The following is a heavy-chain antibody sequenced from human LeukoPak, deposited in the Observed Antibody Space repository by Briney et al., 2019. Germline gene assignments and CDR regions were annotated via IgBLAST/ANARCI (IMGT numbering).Heavy chain of an antibody. CDR3: ARSGSSSWSDY. CDR1: GGTFSSYA. V-gene: IGHV1-69*04. CDR2: IIPILSKA. Sequence: ASVKVSCKASGGTFSSYAISWVRQAPGQGLEWMGRIIPILSKANYAQKFQGRVTITAHKSTSTAYMELSSLRSEDTAVYYCARSGSSSWSDYWGQGTLVAVSS. J-gene: IGHJ4*02. D-gene: IGHD6-13*01.